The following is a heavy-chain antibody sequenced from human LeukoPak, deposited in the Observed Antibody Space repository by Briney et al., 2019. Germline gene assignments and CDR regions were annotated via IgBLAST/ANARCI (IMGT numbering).Heavy chain of an antibody. Sequence: QPGGSLRLSCAASGFTFSSCAMSWVRQAPGKGLEWVSVISGSGDSTYYADSVKGRFTISRDSSKNTLYLQMNSLRAEDTAVYYCAKQSYSSCYTALNFWGQGTLVTVSS. V-gene: IGHV3-23*01. CDR2: ISGSGDST. J-gene: IGHJ4*02. CDR1: GFTFSSCA. CDR3: AKQSYSSCYTALNF. D-gene: IGHD6-19*01.